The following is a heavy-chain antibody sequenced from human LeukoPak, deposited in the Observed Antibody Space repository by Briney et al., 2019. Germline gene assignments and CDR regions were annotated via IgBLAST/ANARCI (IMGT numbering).Heavy chain of an antibody. D-gene: IGHD3-3*01. Sequence: GGSLRLSCAASGFTFSSYAMSWVRQAPWKGLEWVSAISGSGGSTYYADSVKGRFTISRDNSKNTLYLQMNSLRAEDTAVYYCAKDLTLTIFGVVGDFDYWGQGTLVTVSS. CDR1: GFTFSSYA. J-gene: IGHJ4*02. CDR3: AKDLTLTIFGVVGDFDY. V-gene: IGHV3-23*01. CDR2: ISGSGGST.